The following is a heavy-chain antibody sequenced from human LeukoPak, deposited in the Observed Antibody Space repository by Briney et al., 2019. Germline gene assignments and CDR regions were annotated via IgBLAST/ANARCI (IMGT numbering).Heavy chain of an antibody. D-gene: IGHD5-12*01. CDR3: ARSGIVATPSSFDP. Sequence: SETLSLTCTVSGGSISSYYRSWIRQPPGKGLEWIGYIYYSGSTNYNPSLKSRVTISVDTSKNQFSLKLSSVTAADTAVYYCARSGIVATPSSFDPWGQGTLVTVSS. V-gene: IGHV4-59*01. J-gene: IGHJ5*02. CDR2: IYYSGST. CDR1: GGSISSYY.